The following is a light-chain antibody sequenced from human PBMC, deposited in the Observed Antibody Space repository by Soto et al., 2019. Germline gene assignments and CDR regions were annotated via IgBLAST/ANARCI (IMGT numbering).Light chain of an antibody. CDR1: QSVSSSY. Sequence: EIVLTQSPATLSLSPGERATLSCRASQSVSSSYLAWYQQKPGQTPRLLIHGTSNRATGIPDRFSGSGSGTDFTLTFTRLEPEDFAVYYCEYYGSSITFGGGTKVDIK. CDR3: EYYGSSIT. CDR2: GTS. J-gene: IGKJ4*01. V-gene: IGKV3-20*01.